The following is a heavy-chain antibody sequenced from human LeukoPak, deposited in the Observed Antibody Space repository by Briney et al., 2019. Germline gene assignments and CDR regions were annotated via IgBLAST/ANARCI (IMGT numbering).Heavy chain of an antibody. CDR2: ISSNNRYI. D-gene: IGHD3/OR15-3a*01. CDR1: VFTFSTYS. Sequence: PGGSLRLSCAASVFTFSTYSMNWVRQAPGKGLEWVSSISSNNRYIYYADSVKGRFTISRDNAKNSLYLQMNSLRAEDTAVYYCARDLGLAFDIWGQGTMVTVSS. J-gene: IGHJ3*02. CDR3: ARDLGLAFDI. V-gene: IGHV3-21*04.